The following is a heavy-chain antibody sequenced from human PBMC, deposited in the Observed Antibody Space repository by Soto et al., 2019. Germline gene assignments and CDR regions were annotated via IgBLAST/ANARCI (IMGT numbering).Heavy chain of an antibody. CDR2: TFNFSPNL. D-gene: IGHD2-21*01. V-gene: IGHV3-21*01. CDR1: GFTLNMYS. Sequence: EVQLVESGGGLVKPGGSLRLSCAASGFTLNMYSINWVRQAPGKGLEWVSSTFNFSPNLYYADPVKGRFTISWDITKRSLYLQMNSLRAEDTAVYYCAREEGYCDGGRCFRSAFNVWGQGTVVTVSS. CDR3: AREEGYCDGGRCFRSAFNV. J-gene: IGHJ3*01.